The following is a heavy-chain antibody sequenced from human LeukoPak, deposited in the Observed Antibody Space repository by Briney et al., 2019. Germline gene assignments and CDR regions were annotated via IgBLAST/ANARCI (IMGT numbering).Heavy chain of an antibody. D-gene: IGHD3-10*01. V-gene: IGHV4-59*12. CDR1: GGSISSYY. CDR3: ARDYYGSGLTGGFDP. CDR2: INYSGST. J-gene: IGHJ5*02. Sequence: KPSETLSLTCTVSGGSISSYYWSWIRQPPGKGLEWIGYINYSGSTYYNPSLKSRVTISVDRSKNQFSLKLSSVTAADTAVYYCARDYYGSGLTGGFDPWGQGTLVTVSS.